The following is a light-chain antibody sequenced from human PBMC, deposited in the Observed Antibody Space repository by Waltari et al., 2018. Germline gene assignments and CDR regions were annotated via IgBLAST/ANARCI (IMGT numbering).Light chain of an antibody. CDR3: QSADFSGTWV. V-gene: IGLV3-25*03. CDR2: KDT. CDR1: LLPKQY. Sequence: SYELTQPPSVSVSPGQTARIPCPADLLPKQYAYWYQQKPGQAPVVVIYKDTERPSGIPERFSGSSSGTTVTLTISGVQAEDEADYYCQSADFSGTWVFGGGTKLTVL. J-gene: IGLJ2*01.